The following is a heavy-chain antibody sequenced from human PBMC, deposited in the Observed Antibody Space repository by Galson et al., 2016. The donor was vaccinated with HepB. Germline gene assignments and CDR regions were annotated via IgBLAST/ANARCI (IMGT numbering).Heavy chain of an antibody. CDR3: AREGLADGSYFDY. Sequence: SLRLSCAASGFTFTSYWMAWIRQAPGRGLEWVANIKEDGTFQCYVDSVKGRFTISRDNTKMSVHLQMSTLRVEDTAIYYCAREGLADGSYFDYWGQGTPVTISS. CDR2: IKEDGTFQ. V-gene: IGHV3-7*01. J-gene: IGHJ4*02. D-gene: IGHD5-24*01. CDR1: GFTFTSYW.